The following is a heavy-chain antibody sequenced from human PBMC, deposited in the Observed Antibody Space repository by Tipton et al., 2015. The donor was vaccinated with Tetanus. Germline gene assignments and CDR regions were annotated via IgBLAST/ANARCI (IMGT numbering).Heavy chain of an antibody. CDR2: INHSGST. D-gene: IGHD6-6*01. V-gene: IGHV4-34*01. Sequence: TLSLTCAVYGGSFSGYYWSWIRQPPGKGLEWIGEINHSGSTNYSPSLKSRVTISVDTSKNQFSLKLSSVTAADTAVYYCARGRTSIAARPRNWYFDPWGRGTLVTVSS. CDR1: GGSFSGYY. J-gene: IGHJ2*01. CDR3: ARGRTSIAARPRNWYFDP.